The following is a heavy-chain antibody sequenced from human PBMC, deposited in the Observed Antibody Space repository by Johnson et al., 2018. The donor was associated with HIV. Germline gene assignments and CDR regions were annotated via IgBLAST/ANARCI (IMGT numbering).Heavy chain of an antibody. V-gene: IGHV3-30-3*02. CDR3: AKPNSGYALGLGAFDI. D-gene: IGHD5-12*01. J-gene: IGHJ3*02. CDR1: GFTFSSYA. CDR2: ISYDGSNK. Sequence: QVQLVESGGGLVQPGDSLRLSCAASGFTFSSYAMHWVRQAPRKGLEWVAVISYDGSNKYYAHSVRGRFTIPRDNSKNTLYLQMNSLRAEDTAVYYCAKPNSGYALGLGAFDIWGQGTMVTVSS.